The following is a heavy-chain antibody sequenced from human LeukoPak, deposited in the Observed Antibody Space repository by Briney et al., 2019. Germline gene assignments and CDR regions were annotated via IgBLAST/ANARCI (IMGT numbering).Heavy chain of an antibody. CDR2: ISSGSHYI. V-gene: IGHV3-21*01. CDR1: GFTFSSYT. D-gene: IGHD4-23*01. J-gene: IGHJ5*02. Sequence: GGSLRLSCVASGFTFSSYTMNWVRQAPGRGLEWVSSISSGSHYIYYADSVRGRFTISRDNAENSLHLHMSSLRAEDTAVYYCATLPSVTWFDPWGQGTLVTVSS. CDR3: ATLPSVTWFDP.